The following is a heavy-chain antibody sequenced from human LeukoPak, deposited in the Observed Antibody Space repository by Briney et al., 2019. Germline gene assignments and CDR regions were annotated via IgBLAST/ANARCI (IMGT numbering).Heavy chain of an antibody. D-gene: IGHD5-24*01. CDR1: GYSISSGHY. Sequence: SETLSLTCAVSGYSISSGHYWGWIRQPPGKGLEWIGSIYHSGSTYYNPPLKSRVTISVDTSKNQFSLKLSSVTAADTAVYYCARLRWLQSIDYWGQGTLVTVSS. CDR2: IYHSGST. J-gene: IGHJ4*02. V-gene: IGHV4-38-2*01. CDR3: ARLRWLQSIDY.